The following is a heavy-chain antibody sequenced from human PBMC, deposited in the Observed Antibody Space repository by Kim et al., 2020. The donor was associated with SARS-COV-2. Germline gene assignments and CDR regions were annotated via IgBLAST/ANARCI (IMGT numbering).Heavy chain of an antibody. CDR1: GFTFSSYD. D-gene: IGHD6-6*01. J-gene: IGHJ6*02. Sequence: GGSLRLSCAASGFTFSSYDMHWVRQATGKGLEWVSAIGTAGDTYYPGSVKGRFTISRENAKNSLYLQMNSLRAGDTAVYYCARAARPYGMDVWGQGTTVTVSS. CDR3: ARAARPYGMDV. CDR2: IGTAGDT. V-gene: IGHV3-13*04.